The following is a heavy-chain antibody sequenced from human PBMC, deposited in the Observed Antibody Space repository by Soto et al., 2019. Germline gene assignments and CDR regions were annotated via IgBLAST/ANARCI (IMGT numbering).Heavy chain of an antibody. CDR2: MNPNSGNT. CDR3: ARGVRRYCSSTSCRFDY. J-gene: IGHJ4*02. V-gene: IGHV1-8*01. D-gene: IGHD2-2*01. Sequence: ASVKVSCKASGYTFTSYDINWVRQATGQGLEWMGWMNPNSGNTGYAQKFQGRVTMTRNTSISTAYMELSSLRSEDTAVYYCARGVRRYCSSTSCRFDYWGQGTLVTVSS. CDR1: GYTFTSYD.